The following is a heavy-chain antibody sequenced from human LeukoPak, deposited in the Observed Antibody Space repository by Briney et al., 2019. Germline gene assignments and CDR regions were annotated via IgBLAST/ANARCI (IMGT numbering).Heavy chain of an antibody. CDR1: GGSISSYC. V-gene: IGHV4-59*08. CDR3: ARRGFFDY. Sequence: PSETLSLTCTVSGGSISSYCWSWLRQPPGKGLEWIANICNTGSTNYNPSLKSRATISLDTSKNQFSLKLTSVTAADTAVYYCARRGFFDYWGQGTLVTVSS. CDR2: ICNTGST. J-gene: IGHJ4*02.